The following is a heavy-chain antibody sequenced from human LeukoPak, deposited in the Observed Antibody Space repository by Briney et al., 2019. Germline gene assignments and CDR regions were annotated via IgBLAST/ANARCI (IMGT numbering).Heavy chain of an antibody. D-gene: IGHD4-17*01. J-gene: IGHJ6*03. Sequence: GGSLRLSCTAPGFTFSSYGIHWVRQAPGKGLEWVAFIRYDGSNQFYADSVKGRFTTSRDNSKNTLYLQMNSLRAEDTAVYYCAKDIGRTTDYYYYLDVWGKGTTVTVSS. CDR3: AKDIGRTTDYYYYLDV. V-gene: IGHV3-30*02. CDR1: GFTFSSYG. CDR2: IRYDGSNQ.